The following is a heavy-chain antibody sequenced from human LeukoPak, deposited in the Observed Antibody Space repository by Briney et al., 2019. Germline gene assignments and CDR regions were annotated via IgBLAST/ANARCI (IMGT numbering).Heavy chain of an antibody. CDR2: INHSGST. V-gene: IGHV4-34*08. CDR3: AIPGLRYFDWSPPHFDY. Sequence: GTLRLSCAASGFTFSSYGMSWVRQPPGKGLEWIGEINHSGSTNYNPSLKSRVTISVDTSKNPFSLKLSSVTAADTAVYYCAIPGLRYFDWSPPHFDYWGQGTLVTVSS. J-gene: IGHJ4*02. D-gene: IGHD3-9*01. CDR1: GFTFSSYG.